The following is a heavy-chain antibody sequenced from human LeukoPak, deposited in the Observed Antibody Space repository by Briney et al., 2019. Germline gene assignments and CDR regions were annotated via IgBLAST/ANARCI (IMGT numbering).Heavy chain of an antibody. Sequence: PGRSLRLSCAASGFTFSSYAMHWVRQAPGKGLEWVAVISYDGSNKCYADSVKGRFTISRDNSKNTLYLQMNSLRAEDTAVYYCARDSSGWFVGYLFDYWGQGTLVTVSS. CDR2: ISYDGSNK. CDR3: ARDSSGWFVGYLFDY. V-gene: IGHV3-30-3*01. J-gene: IGHJ4*02. CDR1: GFTFSSYA. D-gene: IGHD6-19*01.